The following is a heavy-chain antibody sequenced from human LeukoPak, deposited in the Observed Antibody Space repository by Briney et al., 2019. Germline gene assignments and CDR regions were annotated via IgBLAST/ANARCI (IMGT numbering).Heavy chain of an antibody. CDR2: ISSSGSTI. CDR3: ARDCYDYVWGSYRYTGFDY. J-gene: IGHJ4*02. CDR1: GFTFSSYA. V-gene: IGHV3-11*01. D-gene: IGHD3-16*02. Sequence: GGSLRLSCAASGFTFSSYAMSWIRQAPGKGLEWVSYISSSGSTIYYADSVKGRFTISRDNAKNSLYLQMNSLRAEDTAVYYCARDCYDYVWGSYRYTGFDYWGQGTLVTVSS.